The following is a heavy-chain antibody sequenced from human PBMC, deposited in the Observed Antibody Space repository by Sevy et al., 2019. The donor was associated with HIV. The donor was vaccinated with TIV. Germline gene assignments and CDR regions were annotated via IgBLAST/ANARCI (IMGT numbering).Heavy chain of an antibody. J-gene: IGHJ4*02. CDR3: ARLRGKRDYYFDY. Sequence: SETLSLTCTVSGGSISSYYWSWIRQPPGKGLEWIGYIYYSGSTNYNPSLKSRVTISVDTSKNQFSLKLSSVTAADTAVYYCARLRGKRDYYFDYWGQGTLVTVSS. CDR2: IYYSGST. V-gene: IGHV4-59*13. CDR1: GGSISSYY. D-gene: IGHD3-10*01.